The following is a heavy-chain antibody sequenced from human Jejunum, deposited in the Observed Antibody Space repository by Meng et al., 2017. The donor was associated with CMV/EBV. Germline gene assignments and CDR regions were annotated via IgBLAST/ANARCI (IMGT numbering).Heavy chain of an antibody. CDR3: ARDKDVDPILGLRAFDS. V-gene: IGHV3-21*01. D-gene: IGHD5-12*01. CDR1: GFSFNTYS. J-gene: IGHJ4*02. Sequence: EVHLVESGGGLVKPGESLKISCVASGFSFNTYSMNWVRQAPGKGLEWLSSISGSDNYIFYADSAKGRFTISRDNAKNSLYLQINSLRVDDTAVYYCARDKDVDPILGLRAFDSGGQGTLVTVSS. CDR2: ISGSDNYI.